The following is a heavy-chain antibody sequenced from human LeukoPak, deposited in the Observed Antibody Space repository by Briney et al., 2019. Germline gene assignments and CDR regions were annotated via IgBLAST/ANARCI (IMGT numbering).Heavy chain of an antibody. CDR1: AMIFSTSA. CDR3: ARGVGYHLVS. Sequence: GTSLRLSCIDSAMIFSTSAMHWVRQAPGKGLEWVAVVSFDGSNAKYADSLGGRFTISRDNSKKTLSLQMNSLRLEDTALYYCARGVGYHLVSWGQGTLVTVSS. D-gene: IGHD5-18*01. J-gene: IGHJ5*02. CDR2: VSFDGSNA. V-gene: IGHV3-30-3*01.